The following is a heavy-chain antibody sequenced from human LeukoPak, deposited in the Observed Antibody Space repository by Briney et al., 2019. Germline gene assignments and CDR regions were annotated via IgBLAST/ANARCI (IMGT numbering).Heavy chain of an antibody. Sequence: SETLSLTCTVSGYSISSGYYWGWIRQPPGKGLEWIGSIYHSGSTYYNPSLKSRVTISVDTSKHQFSLKLSSVTAADTAVYYCARALGYCSGGSCLHNWFDPWGQGTLVTVSS. CDR3: ARALGYCSGGSCLHNWFDP. J-gene: IGHJ5*02. CDR1: GYSISSGYY. D-gene: IGHD2-15*01. CDR2: IYHSGST. V-gene: IGHV4-38-2*02.